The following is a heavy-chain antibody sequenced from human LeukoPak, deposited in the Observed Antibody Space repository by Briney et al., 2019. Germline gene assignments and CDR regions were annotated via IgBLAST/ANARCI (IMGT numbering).Heavy chain of an antibody. Sequence: SETLSLTCGVSGGAISSSNWWSWVRQPPGKGLEWIGEIYHIGNTNYNPSLKSRVTISIDKSKNQFSLKLNSVTAADTAVYYCARRNVLTEGEAFDIWGQGTMVTVSS. V-gene: IGHV4-4*02. J-gene: IGHJ3*02. CDR2: IYHIGNT. CDR3: ARRNVLTEGEAFDI. D-gene: IGHD3-9*01. CDR1: GGAISSSNW.